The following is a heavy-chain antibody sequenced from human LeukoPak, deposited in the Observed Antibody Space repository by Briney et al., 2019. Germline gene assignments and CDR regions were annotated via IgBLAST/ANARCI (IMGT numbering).Heavy chain of an antibody. Sequence: GGSLRLSCAASGFTFSSYAMSWVRQAPGKGLEWVSGISGSGGSTYYADSVKGRFTISRDNSKNTLYLQMNSLRAEDTAVYYCAIPPLSGTGSSRPLAGMDVWGQGTTVTVSS. CDR2: ISGSGGST. J-gene: IGHJ6*02. CDR3: AIPPLSGTGSSRPLAGMDV. CDR1: GFTFSSYA. V-gene: IGHV3-23*01. D-gene: IGHD3-10*01.